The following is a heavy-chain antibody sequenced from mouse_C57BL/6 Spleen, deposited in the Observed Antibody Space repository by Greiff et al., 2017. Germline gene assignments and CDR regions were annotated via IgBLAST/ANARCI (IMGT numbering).Heavy chain of an antibody. CDR3: TSLNWDYFDY. CDR2: IDPETGGT. V-gene: IGHV1-15*01. J-gene: IGHJ2*01. D-gene: IGHD4-1*01. Sequence: VQLQQSGAELVRPGASVTLSCKASGYTFTDYEMHWVKQTPVHGLEWIGAIDPETGGTAYNQKFKGKAILTADKSSSTAYMELRSLTSEDSAVYYCTSLNWDYFDYWGQGTTLTVSS. CDR1: GYTFTDYE.